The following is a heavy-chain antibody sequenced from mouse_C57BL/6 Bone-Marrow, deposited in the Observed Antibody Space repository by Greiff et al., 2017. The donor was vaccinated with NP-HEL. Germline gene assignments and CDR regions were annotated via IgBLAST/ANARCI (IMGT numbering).Heavy chain of an antibody. CDR3: ARSYYGSSFDY. CDR1: GFTFTDYY. V-gene: IGHV7-3*01. Sequence: EVQVVESGGGLVQPGGSLSLSCAASGFTFTDYYMSWVRQPPGKALEWLGFIRNKANGYTTEYSASVKGRFTISRDNSQSILYLQMNALRAEDSATYYCARSYYGSSFDYWGQGTSVTVSS. J-gene: IGHJ4*01. D-gene: IGHD1-1*01. CDR2: IRNKANGYTT.